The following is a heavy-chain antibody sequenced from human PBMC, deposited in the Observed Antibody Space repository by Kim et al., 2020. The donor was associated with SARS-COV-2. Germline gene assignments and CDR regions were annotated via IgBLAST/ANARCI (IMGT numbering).Heavy chain of an antibody. Sequence: PSLKSRVTISVDTSKNQFSLKLSSVTAADTAVYYCARTQYYDSSGYSFDYWGQGTLVTVSS. D-gene: IGHD3-22*01. CDR3: ARTQYYDSSGYSFDY. J-gene: IGHJ4*02. V-gene: IGHV4-59*01.